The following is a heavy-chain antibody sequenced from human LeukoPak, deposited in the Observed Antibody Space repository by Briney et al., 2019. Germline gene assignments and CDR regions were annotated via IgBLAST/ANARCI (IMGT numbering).Heavy chain of an antibody. J-gene: IGHJ6*02. CDR1: GFTFSSYW. D-gene: IGHD1-26*01. CDR2: IKQDGSEN. Sequence: GGSLRLSCAASGFTFSSYWMTWVRQAPGKGLEWVANIKQDGSENYYVDSVKGRFTISRDNARNSLYLQMNSLRAEDTAVYYCARDEFTNSGSFYDRSGSWLKRAQKKSVPLGMDVWGQGTTVTVSS. V-gene: IGHV3-7*01. CDR3: ARDEFTNSGSFYDRSGSWLKRAQKKSVPLGMDV.